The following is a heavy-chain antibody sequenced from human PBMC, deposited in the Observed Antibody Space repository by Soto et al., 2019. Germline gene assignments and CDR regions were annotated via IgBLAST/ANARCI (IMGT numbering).Heavy chain of an antibody. J-gene: IGHJ5*02. D-gene: IGHD3-10*01. CDR2: ISGSGGST. CDR3: AKDVIESYYYGSGSYPNRNNWFDP. Sequence: GGSLRLSCAASGFTFSSYAMSWVRQAPGKGLEWVSAISGSGGSTYYADSVKGRFTISRDNSKNTLYLQMNSLRAEDTAVYYCAKDVIESYYYGSGSYPNRNNWFDPWGQGTLVTVSS. V-gene: IGHV3-23*01. CDR1: GFTFSSYA.